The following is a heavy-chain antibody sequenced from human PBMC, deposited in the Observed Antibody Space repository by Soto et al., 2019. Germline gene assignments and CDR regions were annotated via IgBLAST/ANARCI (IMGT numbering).Heavy chain of an antibody. V-gene: IGHV4-31*03. CDR1: RGSIGRGGFY. CDR2: SYNSGSS. Sequence: PSETLCFTCTVSRGSIGRGGFYWSWIRQHTGKGLQWIGYSYNSGSSSYNPSLKSRLTISVDTSKNQFFLKLGSVTAADTDLYYGARGGEEIRAGFNPWRQRTLVIFSS. CDR3: ARGGEEIRAGFNP. J-gene: IGHJ5*02. D-gene: IGHD3-16*01.